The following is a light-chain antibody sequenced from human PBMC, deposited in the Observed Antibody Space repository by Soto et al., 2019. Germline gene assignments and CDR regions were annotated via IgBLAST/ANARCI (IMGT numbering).Light chain of an antibody. CDR3: AAWDDSLNGYV. Sequence: QSLLTQPPSVSGTPGQRVTISCSGSSSNIVSNTVNWYQQLPGTAPKLLIYRNNQRPSGVPERFSGSKSGTAASLAISGLQSEDEADDYCAAWDDSLNGYVFGTGTKVTVL. CDR1: SSNIVSNT. V-gene: IGLV1-44*01. CDR2: RNN. J-gene: IGLJ1*01.